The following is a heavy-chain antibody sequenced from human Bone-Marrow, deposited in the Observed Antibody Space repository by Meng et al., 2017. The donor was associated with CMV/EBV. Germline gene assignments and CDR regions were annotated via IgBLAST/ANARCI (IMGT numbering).Heavy chain of an antibody. CDR3: ARRKGDGTERGLDY. Sequence: KVSCNSSGYSFTDYWIGWVRQMPGKGLEWMGIIYPDDSDTRYTPSFQGQVTISADKSISTAYLQWSSLKASDTAIYYCARRKGDGTERGLDYWGQGTLVTVSS. V-gene: IGHV5-51*01. D-gene: IGHD3-10*01. J-gene: IGHJ4*02. CDR2: IYPDDSDT. CDR1: GYSFTDYW.